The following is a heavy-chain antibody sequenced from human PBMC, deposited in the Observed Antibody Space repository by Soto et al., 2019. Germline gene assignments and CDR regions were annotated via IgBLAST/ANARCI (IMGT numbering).Heavy chain of an antibody. J-gene: IGHJ6*03. CDR3: ATHTVTPADYYYMDV. V-gene: IGHV1-69*10. D-gene: IGHD4-17*01. CDR2: IIPILGIA. CDR1: GGTFSSYT. Sequence: SVKVSCKASGGTFSSYTISWVRQAPGQGLEWMGGIIPILGIANYAQKFQGRVTITADKSTSTAYMELSSLRSEDTAVYYCATHTVTPADYYYMDVWGKGTTVTVSS.